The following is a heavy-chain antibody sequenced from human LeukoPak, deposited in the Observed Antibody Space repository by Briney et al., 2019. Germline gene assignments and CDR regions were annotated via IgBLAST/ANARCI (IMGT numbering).Heavy chain of an antibody. Sequence: PETLSLTCAVYGGSFSGYYWSWIRQPPGKGLEWIGEINHSGSTNYNPSLKSRVTISVDTSKNQFSLKLSSVTAADTAVYYCARLTENDAFDIWGQGTVVTVSS. CDR2: INHSGST. D-gene: IGHD3-9*01. V-gene: IGHV4-34*01. CDR1: GGSFSGYY. J-gene: IGHJ3*02. CDR3: ARLTENDAFDI.